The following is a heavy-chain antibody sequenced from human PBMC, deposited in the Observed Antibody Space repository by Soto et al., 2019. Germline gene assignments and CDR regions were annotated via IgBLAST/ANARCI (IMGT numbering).Heavy chain of an antibody. Sequence: ASVKVSCKASGYTFTSYDINWVRQATGQGLEWMGWMNPNSGNTGYAQKFQGRVTMTRNTSMSTAYMELSSLRSEDTAVYYCARVGVAVAGTDYYYGMDVWGQGTTVTV. V-gene: IGHV1-8*01. CDR2: MNPNSGNT. J-gene: IGHJ6*02. D-gene: IGHD6-19*01. CDR3: ARVGVAVAGTDYYYGMDV. CDR1: GYTFTSYD.